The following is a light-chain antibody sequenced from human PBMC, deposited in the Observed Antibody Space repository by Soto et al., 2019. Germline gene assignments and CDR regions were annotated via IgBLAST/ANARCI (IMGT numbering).Light chain of an antibody. CDR3: CSHAGSYTYV. Sequence: QSALTQPRSVSGSPGQSVTISCTGTSSDVGGYNYVSWYQHHPGKAPKVMIYDVNKRPSGVPDRFSGSKSGNTASLTISGLQAEDEADYYCCSHAGSYTYVFGTGTKVTVL. CDR1: SSDVGGYNY. V-gene: IGLV2-11*01. CDR2: DVN. J-gene: IGLJ1*01.